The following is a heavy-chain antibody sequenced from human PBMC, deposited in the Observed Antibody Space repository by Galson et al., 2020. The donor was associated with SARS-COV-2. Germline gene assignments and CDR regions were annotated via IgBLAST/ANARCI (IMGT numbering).Heavy chain of an antibody. D-gene: IGHD6-13*01. CDR3: ARYSSSWYGGYFQH. CDR1: GFTFSSYA. V-gene: IGHV3-30*04. Sequence: GGSLRLSCAASGFTFSSYAMHWVRQAPGQGLEWVAVISYDGSNKYYADSVKGQFTISRDNSKNTLYLQMNSLRAEDTAVYYCARYSSSWYGGYFQHWGQGTLVTVSS. CDR2: ISYDGSNK. J-gene: IGHJ1*01.